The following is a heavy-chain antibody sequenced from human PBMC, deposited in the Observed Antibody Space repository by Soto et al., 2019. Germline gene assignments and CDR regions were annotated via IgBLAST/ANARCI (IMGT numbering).Heavy chain of an antibody. V-gene: IGHV3-23*01. Sequence: EVQLLESGGGLVQPGGSLRLSCGASGLSFSSYAMSWVRQAPGKGLEWVSGISSSGGSTYYADSVKGRFTISRDNAKNTLYMQMNSLRAEDTAVYSCAKQLMVRGVVLLFDYWGQGTLVTVSS. CDR3: AKQLMVRGVVLLFDY. D-gene: IGHD3-10*01. CDR1: GLSFSSYA. J-gene: IGHJ4*02. CDR2: ISSSGGST.